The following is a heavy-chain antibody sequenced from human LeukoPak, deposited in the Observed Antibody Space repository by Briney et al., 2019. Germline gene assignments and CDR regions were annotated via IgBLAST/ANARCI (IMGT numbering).Heavy chain of an antibody. Sequence: GSLRLSCAASGLTPSSCGMSWVRQPPGKGLEWIGEIYHSGSTNYNPSLKSRVTISVDKSKNQFSLKLSSVTAADTVVYYCARAMGLGAYYYGSGPFGYWGQGTLVTVSS. D-gene: IGHD3-10*01. V-gene: IGHV4-4*02. CDR2: IYHSGST. CDR3: ARAMGLGAYYYGSGPFGY. CDR1: GLTPSSCGM. J-gene: IGHJ4*02.